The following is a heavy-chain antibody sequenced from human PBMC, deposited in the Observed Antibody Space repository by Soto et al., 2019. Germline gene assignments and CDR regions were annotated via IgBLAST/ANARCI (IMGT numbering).Heavy chain of an antibody. D-gene: IGHD6-19*01. CDR2: ISSSGRTI. J-gene: IGHJ4*02. CDR1: GFTFSDCY. CDR3: AVGGGWGNFDY. V-gene: IGHV3-11*01. Sequence: QAHVVESGGGLVKPGASLRLSCTASGFTFSDCYMRWIRQAPGKGLEWVSYISSSGRTIFYADSVRGRFTISRDNANNSRYLNMNSLRSEDTAVYYCAVGGGWGNFDYWGQGTLVTVSS.